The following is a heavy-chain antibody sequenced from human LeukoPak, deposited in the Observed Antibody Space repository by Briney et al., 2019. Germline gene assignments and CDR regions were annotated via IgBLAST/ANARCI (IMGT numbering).Heavy chain of an antibody. CDR1: GGSISSSSYY. D-gene: IGHD3-3*01. V-gene: IGHV4-39*07. Sequence: SETLPLTCTVSGGSISSSSYYWGWIRQPPGKGLEWIGSIYYSGSTYYNPSLKSRVTISVDTSKNQFSLKLSSVTAADTAVYYCARAARFLEWLKRGFDYWGQGTLVTVSS. CDR3: ARAARFLEWLKRGFDY. J-gene: IGHJ4*02. CDR2: IYYSGST.